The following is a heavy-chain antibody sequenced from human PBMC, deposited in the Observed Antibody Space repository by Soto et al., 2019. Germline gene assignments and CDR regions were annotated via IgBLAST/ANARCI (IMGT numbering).Heavy chain of an antibody. CDR2: IYYSGST. CDR3: ARGSGDYDYVWGSYRYTGFDY. J-gene: IGHJ4*02. CDR1: GGSISSGCYY. D-gene: IGHD3-16*02. Sequence: SETLSLTCTVSGGSISSGCYYWSWIRQHPGKGLEWIGYIYYSGSTYYNPSLKSRVTISVDTSKNQFSLKLSSVTAADTAVYYCARGSGDYDYVWGSYRYTGFDYWGQGTLVTVSS. V-gene: IGHV4-31*03.